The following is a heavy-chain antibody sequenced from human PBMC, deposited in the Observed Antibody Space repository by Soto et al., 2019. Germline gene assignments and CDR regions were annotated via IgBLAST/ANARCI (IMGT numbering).Heavy chain of an antibody. D-gene: IGHD2-21*02. Sequence: EVQLLESGGGLVQPGGSLRLSCAASGFTFSSYAMSWVRQAPGKGLEWVSAISGSGGSTYYADSVKGRFTISRDNSKNTLDLQMNSLRAEDTAVYYCAKRYGGNSGFFDYWGQGTLVTVSS. V-gene: IGHV3-23*01. J-gene: IGHJ4*02. CDR3: AKRYGGNSGFFDY. CDR2: ISGSGGST. CDR1: GFTFSSYA.